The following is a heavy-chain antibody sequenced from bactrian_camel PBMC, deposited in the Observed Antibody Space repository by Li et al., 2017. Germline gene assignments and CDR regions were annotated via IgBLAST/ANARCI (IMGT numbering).Heavy chain of an antibody. CDR3: ATEGFGY. CDR2: INGDGSVT. Sequence: QLVESGGGSVQSGGSLRLSCAASGSTFSSYSMSWVRQAPGKGLEWVSGINGDGSVTRYADSVKGRFTISRDDAKNTVYLQMNSLKSEDTALYYCATEGFGYWGQGTQVTVS. CDR1: GSTFSSYS. J-gene: IGHJ6*01. V-gene: IGHV3S6*01.